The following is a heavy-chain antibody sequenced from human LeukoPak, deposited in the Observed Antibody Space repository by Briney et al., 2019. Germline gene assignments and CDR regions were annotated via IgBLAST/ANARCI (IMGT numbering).Heavy chain of an antibody. CDR3: ARDYDSFDY. D-gene: IGHD3-9*01. Sequence: GGSLRLSCAASGFTFNIYAMTWVRQAPGKGLEWVSYISSDSTTIYYADSVKGRFTISRDNAKSSLCLQMNSLRNEDAAVYYCARDYDSFDYWGQGILVTVSS. CDR1: GFTFNIYA. J-gene: IGHJ4*02. CDR2: ISSDSTTI. V-gene: IGHV3-48*02.